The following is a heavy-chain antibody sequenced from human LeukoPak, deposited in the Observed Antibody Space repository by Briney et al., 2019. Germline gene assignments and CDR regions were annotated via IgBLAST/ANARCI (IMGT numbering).Heavy chain of an antibody. J-gene: IGHJ4*02. Sequence: GGSLRLSCAASGFTFSNYAMSWVRQAPGRGLEWVSTLSGGGSFTYYADSVTGRFSISRDNSKKTLYLQMNSLRTEDTALYYCAASGQGAVAGTDYWGQGTLVTVSS. CDR1: GFTFSNYA. CDR3: AASGQGAVAGTDY. CDR2: LSGGGSFT. V-gene: IGHV3-23*01. D-gene: IGHD6-19*01.